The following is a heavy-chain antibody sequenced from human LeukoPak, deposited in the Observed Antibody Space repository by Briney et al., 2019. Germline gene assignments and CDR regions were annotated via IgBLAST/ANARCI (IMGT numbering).Heavy chain of an antibody. D-gene: IGHD3-22*01. V-gene: IGHV3-21*01. Sequence: GSPVLSFAASGFTFSSHNLKWVRPAPGKGLEWGSSISCRGNYIFYADSVKGRFTISRDSAKISLSLQMDSLRAEDTAVYYCAIDQGFNYYDSSGYYRHYWGRETLVTVSS. CDR1: GFTFSSHN. CDR2: ISCRGNYI. CDR3: AIDQGFNYYDSSGYYRHY. J-gene: IGHJ4*02.